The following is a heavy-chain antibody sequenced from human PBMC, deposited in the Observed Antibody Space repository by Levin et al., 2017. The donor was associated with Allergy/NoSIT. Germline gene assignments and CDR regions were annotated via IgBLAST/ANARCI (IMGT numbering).Heavy chain of an antibody. J-gene: IGHJ4*02. CDR3: AKLIASPGWFSPPIDY. V-gene: IGHV3-23*01. CDR1: GFTYSSYA. CDR2: ISGSGGSP. D-gene: IGHD6-19*01. Sequence: GGSLRLSCAASGFTYSSYAMSWVRQAPGKGLEWVSAISGSGGSPYYAESVKGRFTISRDNSKNTLYLQMNSLRAEDTAVYYCAKLIASPGWFSPPIDYWGQGTLVTVSS.